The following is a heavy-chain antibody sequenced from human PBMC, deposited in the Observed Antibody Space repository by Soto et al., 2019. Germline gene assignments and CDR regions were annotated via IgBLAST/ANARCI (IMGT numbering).Heavy chain of an antibody. J-gene: IGHJ2*01. Sequence: GGSLRLSCAASGFTFSSYGMHWVRQAPGKGLEWVAVIWYDGSNKYYADSVKGRFTISRDNSKNTLYLQMNSLRAEDTAVYYCARGPDDILTGYYSWYFDLWGRGTLVTVSS. D-gene: IGHD3-9*01. V-gene: IGHV3-33*01. CDR2: IWYDGSNK. CDR1: GFTFSSYG. CDR3: ARGPDDILTGYYSWYFDL.